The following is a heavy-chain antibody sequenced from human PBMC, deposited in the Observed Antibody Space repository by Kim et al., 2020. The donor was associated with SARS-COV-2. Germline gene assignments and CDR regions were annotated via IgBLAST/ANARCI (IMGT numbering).Heavy chain of an antibody. CDR3: AREPVGRGVVVTAWGNY. Sequence: SETLSLTCTVSGGSVSSGSYYWSWIRQPPGKGLEWIGYIYYSGSTNYNPSLKSRVTISVDTSKNQFSLKLSSVTAADTAVYYCAREPVGRGVVVTAWGNYWGQGTLVTVSS. CDR1: GGSVSSGSYY. V-gene: IGHV4-61*01. D-gene: IGHD2-21*02. CDR2: IYYSGST. J-gene: IGHJ4*02.